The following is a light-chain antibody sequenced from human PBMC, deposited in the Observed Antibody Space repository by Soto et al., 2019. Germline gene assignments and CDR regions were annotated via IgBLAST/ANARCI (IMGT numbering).Light chain of an antibody. CDR2: KVS. Sequence: QSALAQPPSASGSPGQSVTISCTGTYTDIGGYNYVSWYQQHPGRAPKLMIYKVSKRPSGVPDRFSGSKSGNTASLTVSGLQAEDEADYYCSSYAGTSGVFGGGTKLTVL. J-gene: IGLJ3*02. CDR3: SSYAGTSGV. V-gene: IGLV2-8*01. CDR1: YTDIGGYNY.